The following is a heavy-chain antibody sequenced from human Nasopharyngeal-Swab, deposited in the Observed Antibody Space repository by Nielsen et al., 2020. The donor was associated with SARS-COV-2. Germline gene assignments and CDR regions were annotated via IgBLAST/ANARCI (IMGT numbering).Heavy chain of an antibody. V-gene: IGHV1-46*01. CDR2: INPSGGST. Sequence: ASVKVSCKASGYTFTSYYMHWVRQAPGQGLEWMGIINPSGGSTSYAQKFQGRVTMTRDTSTSPVYMELSSLRAEDTAVYYCATGAAQSRFDYWGQGTLVTVSS. J-gene: IGHJ4*02. CDR3: ATGAAQSRFDY. CDR1: GYTFTSYY. D-gene: IGHD6-13*01.